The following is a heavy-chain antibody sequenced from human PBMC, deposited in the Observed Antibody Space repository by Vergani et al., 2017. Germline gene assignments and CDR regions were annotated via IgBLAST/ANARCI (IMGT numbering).Heavy chain of an antibody. D-gene: IGHD6-6*01. CDR2: IIPIFGTA. J-gene: IGHJ6*03. CDR1: GGTFSSYA. Sequence: QVQLVQSGAEVKKPGSSVKVSCKASGGTFSSYAISWVRQAPGQGLEWMGGIIPIFGTANYAQKFQGRVTITADESTSTAYMERSSLRSEDTAVYYCARDNREGIAARDYYYYYMDVWGKGTTVTVSS. CDR3: ARDNREGIAARDYYYYYMDV. V-gene: IGHV1-69*01.